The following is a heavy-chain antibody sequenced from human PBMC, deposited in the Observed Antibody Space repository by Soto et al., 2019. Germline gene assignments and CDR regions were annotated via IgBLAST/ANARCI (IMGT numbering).Heavy chain of an antibody. CDR3: AKDDKGSGSYYNPLDH. D-gene: IGHD3-10*01. Sequence: GGSLRLSCAASGFTFSNYAMSWVRQAPGKGLEWVSGVSNSGGGTYYADSVKGRFTISRDNSKNTLYLQMNSLRAEDTAVYYCAKDDKGSGSYYNPLDHWGQGTLVTVSS. CDR1: GFTFSNYA. V-gene: IGHV3-23*01. CDR2: VSNSGGGT. J-gene: IGHJ4*02.